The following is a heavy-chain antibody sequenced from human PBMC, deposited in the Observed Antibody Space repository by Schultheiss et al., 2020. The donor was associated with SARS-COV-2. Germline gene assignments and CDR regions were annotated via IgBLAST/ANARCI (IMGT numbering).Heavy chain of an antibody. J-gene: IGHJ4*02. CDR3: VKDLAAGIDY. Sequence: GGSLRLSCAASGFTFSDYYMSWIRQAPGKGLEWVSAISGSGGSTYYADSVKGRFTISRDNSKNTLYLQMSILRAEDTAVYNCVKDLAAGIDYWGQGTLVTVSS. CDR2: ISGSGGST. CDR1: GFTFSDYY. V-gene: IGHV3-23*01. D-gene: IGHD6-13*01.